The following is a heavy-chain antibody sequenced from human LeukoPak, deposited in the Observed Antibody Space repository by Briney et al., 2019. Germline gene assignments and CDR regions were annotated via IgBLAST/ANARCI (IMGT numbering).Heavy chain of an antibody. V-gene: IGHV3-30-3*01. Sequence: PGRSLRLSCAASGFTFSSYAMHWVRQAPGKGLEWVAVISYDGSNKYYADSVKGRFTISRDNSKNTLYLQMNSLRAEDTAVYYCAKGPGPWIQLWLSWYFDLWGRGTLVTVSS. CDR2: ISYDGSNK. CDR3: AKGPGPWIQLWLSWYFDL. CDR1: GFTFSSYA. J-gene: IGHJ2*01. D-gene: IGHD5-18*01.